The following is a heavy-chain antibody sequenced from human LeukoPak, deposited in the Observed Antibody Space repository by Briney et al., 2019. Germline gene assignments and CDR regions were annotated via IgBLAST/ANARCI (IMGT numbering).Heavy chain of an antibody. V-gene: IGHV3-7*01. J-gene: IGHJ4*02. Sequence: PGGSQRLSCAASGFTFRNYAMSWVRQAPGKGLEWVASIKEDGRDIHYLDSVKGRFSISRDNAKNSLYLEMNTLRAEDTAVYYCVRGSGWFFGLWGQGSLVTVSS. D-gene: IGHD6-19*01. CDR1: GFTFRNYA. CDR2: IKEDGRDI. CDR3: VRGSGWFFGL.